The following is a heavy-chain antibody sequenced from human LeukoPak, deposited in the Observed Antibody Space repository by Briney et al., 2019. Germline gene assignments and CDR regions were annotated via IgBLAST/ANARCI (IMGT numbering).Heavy chain of an antibody. J-gene: IGHJ4*02. D-gene: IGHD6-19*01. CDR2: FDPEDGET. V-gene: IGHV1-24*01. Sequence: GASVKVSCKVSGYTLTELSMHWVRQAPGKGLEWMGGFDPEDGETIYAQKFQGRVTMTEYTSTDTAYMELSSLGSEYTAVYYCATVAGTAYYFDYWGQGTLVTVSS. CDR1: GYTLTELS. CDR3: ATVAGTAYYFDY.